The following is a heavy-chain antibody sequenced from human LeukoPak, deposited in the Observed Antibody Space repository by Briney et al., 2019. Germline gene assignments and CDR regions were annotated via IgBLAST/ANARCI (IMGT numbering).Heavy chain of an antibody. CDR1: GFTFRNYG. Sequence: GGSLRLSCIASGFTFRNYGMSWVRQAPGKGLEWVSGLSDAGVRIFYSDSVKGRFTISRDNSKNTLYLQMDSLRAEDTAVYYCANTHCDSSPVVWNFWGQGTLVTVSP. CDR2: LSDAGVRI. D-gene: IGHD6-6*01. V-gene: IGHV3-23*01. CDR3: ANTHCDSSPVVWNF. J-gene: IGHJ4*02.